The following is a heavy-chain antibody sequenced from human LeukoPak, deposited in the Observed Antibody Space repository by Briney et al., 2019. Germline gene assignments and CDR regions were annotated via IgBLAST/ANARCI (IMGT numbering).Heavy chain of an antibody. CDR2: INPNSGGT. CDR3: ATRYSGYDRWGYFDY. Sequence: ASVKVSCKASGYTFTGYYMHWVRQATGQGLEWMGWINPNSGGTNYAQKFQGRVTMTRDTSISTAYMELSRLRSDDTAVYYCATRYSGYDRWGYFDYWGQGTLVTVSS. V-gene: IGHV1-2*02. J-gene: IGHJ4*02. D-gene: IGHD5-12*01. CDR1: GYTFTGYY.